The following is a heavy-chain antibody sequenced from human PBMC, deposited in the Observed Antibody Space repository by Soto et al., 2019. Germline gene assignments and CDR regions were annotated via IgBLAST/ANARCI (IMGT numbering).Heavy chain of an antibody. J-gene: IGHJ6*02. Sequence: TLSLTCTVSGGSISSYYWSWIRQPPGKGLEWIGYIYYSGSTNYNPSLKSRVTISVDTSKNQFSLKLSSVTAADTAVYYCARDSKLELEYYYYGMDVWGQGTTVTVSS. CDR1: GGSISSYY. CDR2: IYYSGST. CDR3: ARDSKLELEYYYYGMDV. V-gene: IGHV4-59*01. D-gene: IGHD1-7*01.